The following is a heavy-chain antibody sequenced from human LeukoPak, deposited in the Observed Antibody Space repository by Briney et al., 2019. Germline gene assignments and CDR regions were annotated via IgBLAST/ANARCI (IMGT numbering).Heavy chain of an antibody. CDR2: FDPEDGET. Sequence: ASVKVSCKVSGYTLTELSMHWVRQAPGKGLEWMGGFDPEDGETIYAQRFQGRVTMTEDTSTDTAYMELSSLRSEDTAVYYCATVSRFRSLSIDYWGQGTLVTVSS. CDR1: GYTLTELS. CDR3: ATVSRFRSLSIDY. J-gene: IGHJ4*02. D-gene: IGHD1-26*01. V-gene: IGHV1-24*01.